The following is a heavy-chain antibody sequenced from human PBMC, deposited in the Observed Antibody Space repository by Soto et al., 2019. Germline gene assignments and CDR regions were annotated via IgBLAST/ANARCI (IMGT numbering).Heavy chain of an antibody. CDR2: IHHSGST. D-gene: IGHD2-21*02. V-gene: IGHV4-4*02. Sequence: QVQLQESGPGLVKPSGTLSLSCAVSGDSISRRNWWSWVRQSPGQGLEWIGEIHHSGSTNYNLSLKSRITKSIYKSNIHISLSRTYDTAAGTAVYDCARATAVANGIVYGLDVLVQWTAVTVSS. CDR1: GDSISRRNW. CDR3: ARATAVANGIVYGLDV. J-gene: IGHJ6*02.